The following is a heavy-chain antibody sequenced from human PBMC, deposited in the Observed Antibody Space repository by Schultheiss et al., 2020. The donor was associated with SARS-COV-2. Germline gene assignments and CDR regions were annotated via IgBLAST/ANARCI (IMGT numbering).Heavy chain of an antibody. CDR3: ARVEIIFGVVMIDY. CDR2: IHPKNGGT. CDR1: GYTFSDYY. V-gene: IGHV1-2*04. J-gene: IGHJ4*02. Sequence: GESLKISCKASGYTFSDYYMHWVRQAPGQGLEWMGYIHPKNGGTYYAQKFQGWVTMTRDTSISTAYMELSRLRSDDTAVYYCARVEIIFGVVMIDYWGQGTLVTVSS. D-gene: IGHD3-3*01.